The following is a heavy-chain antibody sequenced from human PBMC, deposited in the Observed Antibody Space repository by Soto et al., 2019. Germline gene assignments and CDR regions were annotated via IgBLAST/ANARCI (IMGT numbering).Heavy chain of an antibody. V-gene: IGHV3-7*01. D-gene: IGHD2-8*01. Sequence: GGSLRLSWTASGVTFSDSGMSWVRQAPGKGLEWVADINPVESEKYYVDSVKGRFTVSRDNAKNSLYLQMNSLRVEDTALYYCARHPPSKYCTNGVCTHPPFVDYWGQGTLVTVS. J-gene: IGHJ4*02. CDR3: ARHPPSKYCTNGVCTHPPFVDY. CDR1: GVTFSDSG. CDR2: INPVESEK.